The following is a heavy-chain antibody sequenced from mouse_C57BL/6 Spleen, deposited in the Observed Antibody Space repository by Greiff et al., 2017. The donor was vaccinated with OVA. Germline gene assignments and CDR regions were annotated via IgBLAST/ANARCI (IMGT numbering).Heavy chain of an antibody. V-gene: IGHV5-16*01. CDR2: INYDGSST. D-gene: IGHD1-1*01. CDR3: ARVHYYGSSSDFDY. J-gene: IGHJ2*01. Sequence: EVMLVASEGGLVQPGSSMKLSCTASGFTFSDYYMAWVRQVPEKGLEWVANINYDGSSTSYLDSLTSRFIISRANAKNILYMQMRSQKSEDNATYYCARVHYYGSSSDFDYWGQGTTLTVSS. CDR1: GFTFSDYY.